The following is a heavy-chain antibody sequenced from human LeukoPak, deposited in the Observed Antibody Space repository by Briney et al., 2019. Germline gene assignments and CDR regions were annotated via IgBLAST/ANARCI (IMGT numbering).Heavy chain of an antibody. Sequence: PGRSLRLSCAASGFTFNSYPMTWVRQAPGKGLEWVANIKQDGSEKYYVDSVKGRFTISKDNAKNSLDLQMNSLRAEDTAVYYCARGAFSGSGSYVLYYFDYWGQGTLVTVSS. V-gene: IGHV3-7*01. D-gene: IGHD3-10*01. CDR2: IKQDGSEK. CDR1: GFTFNSYP. CDR3: ARGAFSGSGSYVLYYFDY. J-gene: IGHJ4*02.